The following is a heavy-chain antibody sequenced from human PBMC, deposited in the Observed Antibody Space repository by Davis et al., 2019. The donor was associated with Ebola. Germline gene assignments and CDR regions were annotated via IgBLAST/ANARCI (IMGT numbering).Heavy chain of an antibody. CDR1: GGSISSHY. CDR2: IYHSGST. D-gene: IGHD5-24*01. Sequence: PGGSLRLSCTVSGGSISSHYWTWIRQPPGKGLEWIGYIYHSGSTYYNPPLKSRVTISVDTSKNQFSLKLSSVTTADTAVYYCAREGEGYNSPGFDYWGQGTLVTVSS. CDR3: AREGEGYNSPGFDY. J-gene: IGHJ4*02. V-gene: IGHV4-59*11.